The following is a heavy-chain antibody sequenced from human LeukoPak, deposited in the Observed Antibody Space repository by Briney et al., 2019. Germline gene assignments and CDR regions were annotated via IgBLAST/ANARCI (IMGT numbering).Heavy chain of an antibody. CDR1: GFTFSSYW. CDR2: IRQDGGEK. V-gene: IGHV3-7*01. D-gene: IGHD2-21*01. CDR3: ARYCGAMCPEYYFDY. Sequence: GGSLRLSRAASGFTFSSYWMSWVRQAPGKGLEWVANIRQDGGEKRYVDSVKGRFTISRDNAKNSLYLQINSLRAEDTAVYYCARYCGAMCPEYYFDYWGQGTLVTVSS. J-gene: IGHJ4*02.